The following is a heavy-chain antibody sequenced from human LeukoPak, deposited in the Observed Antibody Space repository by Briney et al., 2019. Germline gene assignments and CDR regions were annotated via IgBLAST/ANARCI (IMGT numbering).Heavy chain of an antibody. J-gene: IGHJ4*02. CDR3: ARTIAVANAYFDY. Sequence: SVKVSCKASRGTFSSYAISWVRQAPGQGLEWMGRIIPIFGTANYAQKFQGRVTITTDESTSTAYMELSSLRSEDTAVYYCARTIAVANAYFDYWGQGTLVTVSS. CDR1: RGTFSSYA. D-gene: IGHD6-19*01. V-gene: IGHV1-69*05. CDR2: IIPIFGTA.